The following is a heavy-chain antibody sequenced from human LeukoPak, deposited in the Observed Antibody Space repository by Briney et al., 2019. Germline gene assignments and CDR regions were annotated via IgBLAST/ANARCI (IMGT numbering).Heavy chain of an antibody. Sequence: GGSLRLSCAASGFTFSSYAMSWVRQAPGKGLEWVSAISGSGGSTYYADSVKGRFTISRDNSKNTLYLQMNSLRAEDTAVYYCARVPRAIYYDSSGYPPDYWGQGTLVTVSS. J-gene: IGHJ4*02. CDR3: ARVPRAIYYDSSGYPPDY. D-gene: IGHD3-22*01. V-gene: IGHV3-23*01. CDR2: ISGSGGST. CDR1: GFTFSSYA.